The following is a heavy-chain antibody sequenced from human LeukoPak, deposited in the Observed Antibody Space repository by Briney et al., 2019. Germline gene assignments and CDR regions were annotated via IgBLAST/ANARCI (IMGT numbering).Heavy chain of an antibody. CDR2: IGGDYYT. V-gene: IGHV3-23*01. Sequence: GGSLRLSCAASGFTFSNNGMSWVRQAPGKGLEWVSSIGGDYYTYYVDSVQGRFTISRDNSKNTLYLQMNSLRAEDTAVYYCAKSRVVVITTGIDYWGQGTLVTVSS. D-gene: IGHD3-22*01. J-gene: IGHJ4*02. CDR3: AKSRVVVITTGIDY. CDR1: GFTFSNNG.